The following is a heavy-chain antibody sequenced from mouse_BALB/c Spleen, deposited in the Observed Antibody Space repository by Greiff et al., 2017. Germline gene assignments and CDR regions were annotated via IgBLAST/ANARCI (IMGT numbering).Heavy chain of an antibody. D-gene: IGHD2-4*01. CDR3: TRQDYDGDYFDD. Sequence: VQLQQPGAELVRPGASVKLSCKASGYTFTSYWINWVKQRPGQGLEWIGNIYPSDSYTNYNQKFKDKATLTVDKSSSTAYMQLSSPTSEDSAVYYCTRQDYDGDYFDDWGQGTTLTVSS. V-gene: IGHV1-69*02. CDR1: GYTFTSYW. J-gene: IGHJ2*01. CDR2: IYPSDSYT.